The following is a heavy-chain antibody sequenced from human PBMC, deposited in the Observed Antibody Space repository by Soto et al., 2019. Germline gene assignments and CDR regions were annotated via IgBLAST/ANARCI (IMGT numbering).Heavy chain of an antibody. V-gene: IGHV3-30*18. CDR3: AKAGLEVPAAMLGEYYYYYYMDV. CDR1: GFTFSSYG. Sequence: QVQLVESGGGVVQPGRSLRLSCAASGFTFSSYGMHWVRQAPGKGLEWVAVISYDGSNKYYADSVKGRFTISRDNSKNTLYLQMNSLRAEDTAVYYCAKAGLEVPAAMLGEYYYYYYMDVWGKGTTVTVSS. D-gene: IGHD2-2*01. J-gene: IGHJ6*03. CDR2: ISYDGSNK.